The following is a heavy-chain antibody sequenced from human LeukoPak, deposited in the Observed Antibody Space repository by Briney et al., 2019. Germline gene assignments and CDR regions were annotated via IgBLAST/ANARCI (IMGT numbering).Heavy chain of an antibody. CDR1: GGSISGYY. Sequence: SETLSLTCIVSGGSISGYYWSWIRQPPGKGLEWIGYIYYSGSTNYNPSLKSRVTMSVDTSKNQFSLKLTSVTAADTAVYYCARALNPLPGTYYFDYWGQGTLVTVSS. J-gene: IGHJ4*02. D-gene: IGHD2-15*01. CDR3: ARALNPLPGTYYFDY. CDR2: IYYSGST. V-gene: IGHV4-59*12.